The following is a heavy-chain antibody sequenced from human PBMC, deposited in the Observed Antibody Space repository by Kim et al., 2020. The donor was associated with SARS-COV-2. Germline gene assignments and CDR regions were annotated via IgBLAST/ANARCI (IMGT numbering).Heavy chain of an antibody. Sequence: SETLSLTCAVYGGSFSGYYWSWIRQPPGKGLEWIGEINHSGSTNYNPSLKSRVTISVDTSKNQFSLKLSSVTAADTAVYYCARGLWGLLLRWFDPWGQGTLVTVSS. V-gene: IGHV4-34*01. J-gene: IGHJ5*02. CDR3: ARGLWGLLLRWFDP. D-gene: IGHD2-21*02. CDR1: GGSFSGYY. CDR2: INHSGST.